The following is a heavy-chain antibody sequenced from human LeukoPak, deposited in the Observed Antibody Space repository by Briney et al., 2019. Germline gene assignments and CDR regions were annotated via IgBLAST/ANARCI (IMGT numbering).Heavy chain of an antibody. D-gene: IGHD2/OR15-2a*01. CDR1: GFTFSSYA. CDR3: VRDVSRRIGMDV. Sequence: PGGSLRLSCAASGFTFSSYAMSWVRQAPGKGLEWVSAISGSGGSTYYADSVKGRFTISRDNPENSLYLQMDSLRADDTAVYYCVRDVSRRIGMDVWGQGTTVTVSS. V-gene: IGHV3-23*01. CDR2: ISGSGGST. J-gene: IGHJ6*02.